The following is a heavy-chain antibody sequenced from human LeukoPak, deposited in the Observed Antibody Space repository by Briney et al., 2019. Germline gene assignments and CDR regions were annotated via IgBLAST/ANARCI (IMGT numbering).Heavy chain of an antibody. CDR3: ARELSGSYYDFDY. CDR2: IRTKAYGGTT. D-gene: IGHD1-26*01. V-gene: IGHV3-49*04. CDR1: GFNFDDYA. Sequence: GRSLRLSCTASGFNFDDYAMSWVRQAPRKGPEGVGFIRTKAYGGTTEYAASVKGRFTISRDDSKSIVYLQMNSLKTEDTAVYYCARELSGSYYDFDYWGQGTLVTVSS. J-gene: IGHJ4*02.